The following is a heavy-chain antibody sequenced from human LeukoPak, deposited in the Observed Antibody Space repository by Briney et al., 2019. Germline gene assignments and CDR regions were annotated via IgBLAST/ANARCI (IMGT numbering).Heavy chain of an antibody. CDR1: GYTFTSYD. V-gene: IGHV1-8*01. CDR3: SRAFGDLDY. Sequence: WAPVKVSCKASGYTFTSYDINWVRQATGQGLEWMGWMNPNSGNTGYAQKFQGRVTMTRDTSISTAYMELSSLRSEDTAVYYCSRAFGDLDYWGQGTLVTVSS. D-gene: IGHD3-10*01. J-gene: IGHJ4*02. CDR2: MNPNSGNT.